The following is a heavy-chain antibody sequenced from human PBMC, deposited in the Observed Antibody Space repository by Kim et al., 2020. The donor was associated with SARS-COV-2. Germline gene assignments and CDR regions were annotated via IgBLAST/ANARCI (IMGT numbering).Heavy chain of an antibody. Sequence: SLKSRVTISVDTSKNQVSLKLSSVTAADTAVYYCARRRITMVRGVNPDDYWGQGTLVTVSS. D-gene: IGHD3-10*01. J-gene: IGHJ4*02. V-gene: IGHV4-39*01. CDR3: ARRRITMVRGVNPDDY.